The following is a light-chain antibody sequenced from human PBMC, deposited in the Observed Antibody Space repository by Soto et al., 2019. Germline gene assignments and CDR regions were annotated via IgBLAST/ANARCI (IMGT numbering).Light chain of an antibody. CDR3: QQYNTYSQT. CDR2: DAS. Sequence: DIQMTQSPPTLSASVGDRVTITCRASQSISGWLAWYQQKPGKAPKLLIYDASNLEGGVPSRFGGTGSGTEFTLTISSLQPEDFATYYCQQYNTYSQTFGQGTKVEI. CDR1: QSISGW. V-gene: IGKV1-5*01. J-gene: IGKJ1*01.